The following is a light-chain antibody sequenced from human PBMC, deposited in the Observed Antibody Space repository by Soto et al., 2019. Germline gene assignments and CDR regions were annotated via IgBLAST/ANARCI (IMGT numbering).Light chain of an antibody. Sequence: QSVLTQPASVSGSPGQSITISCTGTSSDVGGYNYVSWYQQHPGKAPKLMIYEVSNRPSGVSHRFSGSKSGNTASLTIFGLQAEDDADYYCSSYTSSTPWVFGPGTKVTVL. CDR1: SSDVGGYNY. CDR2: EVS. V-gene: IGLV2-14*01. J-gene: IGLJ1*01. CDR3: SSYTSSTPWV.